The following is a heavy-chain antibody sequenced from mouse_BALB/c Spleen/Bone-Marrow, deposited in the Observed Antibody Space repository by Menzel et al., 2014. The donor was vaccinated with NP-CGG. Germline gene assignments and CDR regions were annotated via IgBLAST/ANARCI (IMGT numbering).Heavy chain of an antibody. J-gene: IGHJ4*01. CDR2: IDLYNGGT. Sequence: EVQLQESGPELVKPGASVKVSCKSSGYAFTNYNIYWVKQRHGKSLEWIGYIDLYNGGTSYNQKFKGKATLTVDKSSRTAYMHLNSLTSEDSAVYYCERLGDGYYDALDYWGQGTSVTVSS. V-gene: IGHV1S135*01. CDR3: ERLGDGYYDALDY. CDR1: GYAFTNYN. D-gene: IGHD2-3*01.